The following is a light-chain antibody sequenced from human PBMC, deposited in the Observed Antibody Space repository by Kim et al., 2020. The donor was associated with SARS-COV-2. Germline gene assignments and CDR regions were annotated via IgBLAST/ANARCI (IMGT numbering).Light chain of an antibody. V-gene: IGLV2-23*02. Sequence: GESFTISCPGTSRDVGSYNLVSWYQQHPGEAPKLMIYEVSVRPSGVSNRFSGSKSGNTASLTISGLQAEDEADYYCCSFAGSAKWVFGGGTQLTVL. J-gene: IGLJ3*02. CDR2: EVS. CDR1: SRDVGSYNL. CDR3: CSFAGSAKWV.